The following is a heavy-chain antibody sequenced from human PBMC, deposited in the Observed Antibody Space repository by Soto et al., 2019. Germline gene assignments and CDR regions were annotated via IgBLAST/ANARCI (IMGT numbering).Heavy chain of an antibody. CDR3: ARARIVLVPAAISSPDYCMDV. J-gene: IGHJ6*02. CDR1: GYTFTGYY. V-gene: IGHV1-2*04. D-gene: IGHD2-2*01. CDR2: INPNSGGT. Sequence: ASVKVSCKASGYTFTGYYMHWVRQAPGQGLEWMGWINPNSGGTNYAQKFQGWVTMTRDTSISTAYMELSRLRSDDTAVYYCARARIVLVPAAISSPDYCMDVRGQGTTVTGSS.